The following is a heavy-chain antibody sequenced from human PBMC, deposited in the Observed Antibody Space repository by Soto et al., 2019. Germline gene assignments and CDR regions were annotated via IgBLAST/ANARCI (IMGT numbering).Heavy chain of an antibody. CDR2: IIPNFGTA. D-gene: IGHD3-10*01. V-gene: IGHV1-69*01. CDR1: GGTFSSDA. Sequence: QVQLVQSGAEVKKPGSSVKVSCKASGGTFSSDAISWVRQAPGQGLEWMGGIIPNFGTANYAHKFQGRVTSTADESTSTAYMELSSLRSEGTAVYYCAREGTMVRRVIYYFDYWGQGTLVPVFS. CDR3: AREGTMVRRVIYYFDY. J-gene: IGHJ4*02.